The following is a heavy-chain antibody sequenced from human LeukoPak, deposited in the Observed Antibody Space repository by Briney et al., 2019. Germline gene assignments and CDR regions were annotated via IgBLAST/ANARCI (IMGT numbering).Heavy chain of an antibody. CDR1: GFPFSSYT. CDR2: ITGSSNYI. CDR3: ARDTWSGGAFDI. J-gene: IGHJ3*02. Sequence: GGSLRLSCAASGFPFSSYTMNWVRQAPGKGLEWVSSITGSSNYIYYRDSVTGRFTISRDNAKNSLNLQLNSLRAEDTAVYYCARDTWSGGAFDIWGQGTMVTVSS. D-gene: IGHD3-3*01. V-gene: IGHV3-21*01.